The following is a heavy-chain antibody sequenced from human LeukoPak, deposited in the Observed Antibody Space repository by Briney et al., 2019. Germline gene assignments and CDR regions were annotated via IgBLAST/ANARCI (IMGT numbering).Heavy chain of an antibody. CDR2: ISYDGSNK. D-gene: IGHD3-10*01. CDR1: GFTFGSYA. Sequence: PGRSLRLSCAASGFTFGSYAMHWVRQAPGKGLEWVAVISYDGSNKYYADSVKGRFTISRDNSKNTLYLQMNSLRAEDTAVYYCARDQITLDYWGQGTLVTVSS. J-gene: IGHJ4*02. CDR3: ARDQITLDY. V-gene: IGHV3-30-3*01.